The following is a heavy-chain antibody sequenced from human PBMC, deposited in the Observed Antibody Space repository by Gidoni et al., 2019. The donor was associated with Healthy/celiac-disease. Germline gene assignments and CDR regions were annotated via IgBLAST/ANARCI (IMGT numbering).Heavy chain of an antibody. J-gene: IGHJ5*02. CDR2: ISYDGSNK. D-gene: IGHD6-19*01. CDR3: AKGVGWYRRNWFDP. Sequence: QVQLVESGGGVVQHGRSLRLSCAASGCTFSSYGMHWVRQATGKGLEWVAVISYDGSNKYYADSVKGRFTISRDNSKNTLYLQMNSLRAEDTAVYYCAKGVGWYRRNWFDPWGQGTLVTVSS. CDR1: GCTFSSYG. V-gene: IGHV3-30*18.